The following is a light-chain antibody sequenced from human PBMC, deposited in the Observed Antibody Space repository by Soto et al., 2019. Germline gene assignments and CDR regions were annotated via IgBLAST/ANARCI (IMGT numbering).Light chain of an antibody. J-gene: IGKJ1*01. V-gene: IGKV3-15*01. Sequence: FVMTRSPATLSVSPGERSTLSFRASQSVTTNMAWYQQKPGQAPRLLIYGASTRATGIPARFSGSGSGTDFTLTISSLQSEDFAVYYCQQYNNWPPWTFGQGTKVDIK. CDR2: GAS. CDR3: QQYNNWPPWT. CDR1: QSVTTN.